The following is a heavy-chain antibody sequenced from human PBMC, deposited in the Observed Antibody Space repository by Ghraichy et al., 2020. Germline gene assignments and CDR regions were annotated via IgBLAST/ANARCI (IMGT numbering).Heavy chain of an antibody. CDR2: INPNSGGT. D-gene: IGHD3-10*01. J-gene: IGHJ5*02. CDR3: ARAEPYGSGSYYIKFDP. Sequence: ASVKVSCKASGYTFTGYYMHWVRQAPGQGLEWMGWINPNSGGTNYAQKFQGWVTMTRDTSISTAYMELSRLRSDDTAVYYCARAEPYGSGSYYIKFDPWGQGTLVTVSS. CDR1: GYTFTGYY. V-gene: IGHV1-2*04.